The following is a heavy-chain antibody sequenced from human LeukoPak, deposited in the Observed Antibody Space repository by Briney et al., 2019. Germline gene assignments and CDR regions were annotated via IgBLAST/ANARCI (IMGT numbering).Heavy chain of an antibody. J-gene: IGHJ4*02. CDR2: ISYSGST. CDR1: GGSISSYY. V-gene: IGHV4-59*01. CDR3: ARGRLGGSGSYYNVLDY. Sequence: PSETLSLTCTVSGGSISSYYWSWIRQPPGKGLEWIGYISYSGSTNYNPSLKSRVTISVDASRNQFSLKLSSVTAADTAVYYCARGRLGGSGSYYNVLDYWGQGTLVTVSS. D-gene: IGHD3-10*01.